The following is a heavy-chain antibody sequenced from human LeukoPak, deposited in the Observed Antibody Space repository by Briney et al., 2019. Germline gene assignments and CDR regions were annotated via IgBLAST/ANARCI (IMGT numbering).Heavy chain of an antibody. J-gene: IGHJ4*02. CDR2: INHSGST. CDR1: GGSFSGYY. D-gene: IGHD6-19*01. V-gene: IGHV4-34*01. CDR3: AREQWLVIDY. Sequence: SETLSLTCAVYGGSFSGYYWSWIRQPPGKGLEWIGEINHSGSTNYNPSLKSRVTISVDTSKNQFSLKLSSVTAADTAVYYCAREQWLVIDYWGQGTLVTVPS.